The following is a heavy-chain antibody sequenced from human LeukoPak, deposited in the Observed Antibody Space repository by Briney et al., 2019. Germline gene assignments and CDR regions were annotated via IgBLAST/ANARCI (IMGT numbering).Heavy chain of an antibody. CDR3: ARDYGSGSYYSSDYFDY. CDR2: IYTSGST. D-gene: IGHD3-10*01. CDR1: GGSISSYY. Sequence: SETLSLTCTVSGGSISSYYWSWIRQPAGKGLEWIGRIYTSGSTNYNPSLKSRVTMSVDTSKNQFSLKPSSVTAADTAVYYCARDYGSGSYYSSDYFDYWGQGTLVTVSS. V-gene: IGHV4-4*07. J-gene: IGHJ4*02.